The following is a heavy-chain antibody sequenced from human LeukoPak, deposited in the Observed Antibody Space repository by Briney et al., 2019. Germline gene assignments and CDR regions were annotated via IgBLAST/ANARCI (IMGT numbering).Heavy chain of an antibody. D-gene: IGHD3-9*01. Sequence: ASVKVSCKASGYTFTSYGISWVRQAPGQGLEWMGWISAYNGNTNYAQKLQGRVTMTTDTSTSTAYMELRSLRSDDTAVYYCTIPLTGYYNGSFDYWGQGTLVTVSS. V-gene: IGHV1-18*01. CDR2: ISAYNGNT. J-gene: IGHJ4*02. CDR3: TIPLTGYYNGSFDY. CDR1: GYTFTSYG.